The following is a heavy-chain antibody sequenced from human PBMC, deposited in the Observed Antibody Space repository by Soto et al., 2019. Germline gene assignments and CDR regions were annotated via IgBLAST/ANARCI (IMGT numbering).Heavy chain of an antibody. CDR1: GFTFSSYG. Sequence: EVQLVESGGGPVKPGGSLRLSCAASGFTFSSYGMNWVRQAPGKGLEWVSSISGTSSRYIYYADSVKGRFTITRDDAKNSLYLQMNSLRAEDTAVYLCAGDAGALADRPFDYWGQGTLVTVSS. CDR3: AGDAGALADRPFDY. V-gene: IGHV3-21*01. CDR2: ISGTSSRYI. J-gene: IGHJ4*02. D-gene: IGHD6-19*01.